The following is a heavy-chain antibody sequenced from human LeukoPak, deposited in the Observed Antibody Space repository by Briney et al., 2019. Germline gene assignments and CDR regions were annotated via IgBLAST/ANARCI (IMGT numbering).Heavy chain of an antibody. Sequence: PGGSLRLSCAASGFTFSSYAMSWVRQAPGKGLEWVSAISGSGGSTYYADSVKGRFTISRDNSKNTLYLQMNSLRAEDTAVYYCARGKLRGMAFEYFDYWGQGPLVTVSS. D-gene: IGHD3-10*01. CDR2: ISGSGGST. CDR3: ARGKLRGMAFEYFDY. V-gene: IGHV3-23*01. CDR1: GFTFSSYA. J-gene: IGHJ4*02.